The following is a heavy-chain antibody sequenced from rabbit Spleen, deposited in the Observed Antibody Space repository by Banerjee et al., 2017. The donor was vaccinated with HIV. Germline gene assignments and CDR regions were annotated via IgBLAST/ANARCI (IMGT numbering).Heavy chain of an antibody. CDR3: ASNGGSSRDWLEL. CDR2: IYAGSVNT. J-gene: IGHJ5*01. D-gene: IGHD4-2*01. CDR1: GWAFSSSYW. V-gene: IGHV1S45*01. Sequence: QQLEESGGGLVKPGGTLTLTCTASGWAFSSSYWICWVRQAPGKGLEWIACIYAGSVNTAYASWAKGRFTISKTSSTTVTLQMTSLTAADTATYFCASNGGSSRDWLELWGPGTLVTVS.